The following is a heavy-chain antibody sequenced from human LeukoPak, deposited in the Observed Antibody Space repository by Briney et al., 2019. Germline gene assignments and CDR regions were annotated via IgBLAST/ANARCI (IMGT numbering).Heavy chain of an antibody. CDR3: AKRGDFTGTDCYYFDY. V-gene: IGHV3-30*18. J-gene: IGHJ4*02. CDR1: VFTFSNYG. D-gene: IGHD2-21*02. Sequence: PGGSLRLSCAASVFTFSNYGIHWVRQAPGKGLECVAAISYDGKNKHYTDSVKGRFTLSRDNSKNTLYLQMNSLRGDDTAVYYCAKRGDFTGTDCYYFDYWGQGTSVTVSS. CDR2: ISYDGKNK.